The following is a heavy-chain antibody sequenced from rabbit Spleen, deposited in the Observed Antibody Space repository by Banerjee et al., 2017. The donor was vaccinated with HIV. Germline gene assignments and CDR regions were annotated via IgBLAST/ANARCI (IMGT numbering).Heavy chain of an antibody. J-gene: IGHJ4*01. CDR2: IDAGSSGFT. Sequence: QEQLEESGGGLVKPEGSLTLTRKASGVSFIDKDVMCWVRQAPGKGLEWIACIDAGSSGFTYFATWAKGRFTCSKTSSTTVTLQMTRLTAADTATYFCVRDLGYDDYSEKGYFNLWGPGTLVTVS. CDR1: GVSFIDKDV. D-gene: IGHD2-1*01. V-gene: IGHV1S45*01. CDR3: VRDLGYDDYSEKGYFNL.